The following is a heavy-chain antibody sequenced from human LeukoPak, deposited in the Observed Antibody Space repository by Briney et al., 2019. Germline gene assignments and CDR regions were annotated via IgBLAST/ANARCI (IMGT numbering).Heavy chain of an antibody. Sequence: SETLSLTCTVSGYSISSGFYWGWIRQPPGKGLEWIGSIYHSGSTHYNSSLKSRVTISVDTSKNQLSLKLSSVTAADTAVYYCVRARRKYCSSTSCYYYYYMDVWGKGTTVTVSS. CDR3: VRARRKYCSSTSCYYYYYMDV. CDR1: GYSISSGFY. CDR2: IYHSGST. V-gene: IGHV4-38-2*02. D-gene: IGHD2-2*01. J-gene: IGHJ6*03.